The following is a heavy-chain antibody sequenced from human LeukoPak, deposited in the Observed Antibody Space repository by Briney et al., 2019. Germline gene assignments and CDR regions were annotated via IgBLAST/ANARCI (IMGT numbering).Heavy chain of an antibody. Sequence: GGSLRLSCAASGFTFSSYWMTWVRQAPGKGLEWVAVISYDGSNKYYADSVKGRFTISRDNSKNTLYLQMNSLRAEDTAVYYCARSPATVAGFDYWGQGTLVTVSS. CDR3: ARSPATVAGFDY. CDR2: ISYDGSNK. V-gene: IGHV3-30-3*01. D-gene: IGHD6-19*01. CDR1: GFTFSSYW. J-gene: IGHJ4*02.